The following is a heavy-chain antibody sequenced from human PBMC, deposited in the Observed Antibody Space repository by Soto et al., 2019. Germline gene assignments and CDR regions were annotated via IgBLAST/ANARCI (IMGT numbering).Heavy chain of an antibody. D-gene: IGHD3-22*01. V-gene: IGHV4-31*03. CDR2: IYYSGST. Sequence: SETLSLTCTVSGGSISSGGYYWNWIRQHPGKGLECIGYIYYSGSTYYNPSLKSRVTISVDTSKNQFSLKLSSVTAADTAVYYCATNGGYYDTSGPKYFQHWGQGTLVTVSS. CDR3: ATNGGYYDTSGPKYFQH. CDR1: GGSISSGGYY. J-gene: IGHJ1*01.